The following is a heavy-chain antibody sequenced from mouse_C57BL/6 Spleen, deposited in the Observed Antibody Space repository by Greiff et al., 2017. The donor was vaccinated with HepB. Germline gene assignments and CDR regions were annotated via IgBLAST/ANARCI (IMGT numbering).Heavy chain of an antibody. D-gene: IGHD1-1*01. CDR1: GYTFTSYT. CDR2: INPSSGYT. CDR3: ARSGTTVVATH. V-gene: IGHV1-4*01. J-gene: IGHJ3*01. Sequence: QVQLQQSGAELARPGASVKMSCKASGYTFTSYTMHWVKQRPGQGLEWIGYINPSSGYTKYNQKFKDKATLTADKSSSTAYMQLSSLTSEDSAVYYCARSGTTVVATHWGQGTLVTVSA.